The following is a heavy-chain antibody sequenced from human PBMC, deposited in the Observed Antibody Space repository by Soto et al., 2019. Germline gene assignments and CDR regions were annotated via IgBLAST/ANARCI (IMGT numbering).Heavy chain of an antibody. V-gene: IGHV3-33*01. CDR2: IWYDGSEK. D-gene: IGHD7-27*01. J-gene: IGHJ4*02. CDR3: ARWGNYKKLDC. Sequence: VGSLRLSCAASGFTFSSHGMHWVRQAPGKGLEWVAVIWYDGSEKYYADSAKGRFTISRDNSKNTLYLQMSGLRAEDTAVYYCARWGNYKKLDCWGQGTPVTVSS. CDR1: GFTFSSHG.